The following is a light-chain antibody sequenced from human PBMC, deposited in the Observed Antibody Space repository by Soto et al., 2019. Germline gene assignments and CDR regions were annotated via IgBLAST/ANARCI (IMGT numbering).Light chain of an antibody. CDR3: GAWENKLSGYF. CDR1: SSNIGSHY. Sequence: QSVLTQPPSASGTPGQRVTISCSGSSSNIGSHYVYWYQLLPGTAPKLLIYWNDQRPSGVPDRFSDFKSGTSASLAVSGLRFEDEADYYCGAWENKLSGYFSGSGKKLTVL. CDR2: WND. J-gene: IGLJ1*01. V-gene: IGLV1-47*01.